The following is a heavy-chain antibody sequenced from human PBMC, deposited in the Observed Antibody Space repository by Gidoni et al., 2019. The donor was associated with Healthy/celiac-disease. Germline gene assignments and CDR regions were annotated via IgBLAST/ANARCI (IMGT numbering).Heavy chain of an antibody. V-gene: IGHV3-30*18. CDR3: AKDRRDSSGYYEGAFDY. CDR2: ISYDGSNK. Sequence: QVQLVESGGGVVQPGRSLRLPCAASGFTFSSYGMHWVRQAPGKGLEWVAVISYDGSNKYYADSVKGRFTISRDNSKNTLYLQMNSLRAEDTAVYYCAKDRRDSSGYYEGAFDYWGQGTLVTVSS. CDR1: GFTFSSYG. J-gene: IGHJ4*02. D-gene: IGHD3-22*01.